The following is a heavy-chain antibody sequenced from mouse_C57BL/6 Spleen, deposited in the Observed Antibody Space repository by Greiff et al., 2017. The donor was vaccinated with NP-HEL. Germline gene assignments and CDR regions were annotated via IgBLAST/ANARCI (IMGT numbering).Heavy chain of an antibody. D-gene: IGHD2-4*01. CDR3: ARDDSRDAMDY. V-gene: IGHV1-52*01. CDR1: GYTFTSYW. CDR2: IDPSDSET. Sequence: QVQLQQPGAELVRPGSSVKLSCKASGYTFTSYWMHWVKQRPIQGLEWIGNIDPSDSETHYNQKFKVKATLTVDKSSSTAYMQLSSLTSEDSAVYYCARDDSRDAMDYWGQGTSVTVSS. J-gene: IGHJ4*01.